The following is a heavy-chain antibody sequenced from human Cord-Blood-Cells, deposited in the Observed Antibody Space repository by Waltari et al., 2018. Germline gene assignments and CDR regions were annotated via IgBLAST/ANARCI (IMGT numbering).Heavy chain of an antibody. D-gene: IGHD3-10*01. CDR1: GGSISSGGYY. CDR3: ARDQYYGSGSYNWFDP. V-gene: IGHV4-31*03. CDR2: IYYSGST. Sequence: QVQLQESGPGLVKPSQTLSLTCTVSGGSISSGGYYWSWIRQPPGKGLEWIGYIYYSGSTYYNPSLKSRVTISVDTSKNQFSLKLSSVTAADTAVYYCARDQYYGSGSYNWFDPWGQGTLVTVSS. J-gene: IGHJ5*02.